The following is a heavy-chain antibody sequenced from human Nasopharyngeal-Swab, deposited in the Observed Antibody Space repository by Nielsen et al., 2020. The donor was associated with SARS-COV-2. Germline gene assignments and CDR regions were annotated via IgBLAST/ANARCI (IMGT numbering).Heavy chain of an antibody. CDR3: ARIWALAAAGTELSYYYGMDV. V-gene: IGHV2-26*01. Sequence: WIRQPPGKALEWLAHIFSNDEKSYSTSLKSRLTISKDTSKSQVVLTMTNMDPVDTATYYCARIWALAAAGTELSYYYGMDVWGQGTTVTVSS. D-gene: IGHD6-13*01. J-gene: IGHJ6*02. CDR2: IFSNDEK.